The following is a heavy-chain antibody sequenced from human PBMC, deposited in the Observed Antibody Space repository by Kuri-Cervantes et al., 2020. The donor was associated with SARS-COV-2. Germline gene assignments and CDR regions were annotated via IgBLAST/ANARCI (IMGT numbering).Heavy chain of an antibody. CDR2: IYHSGST. CDR1: GYSISSGYY. CDR3: ARGRIRPFDH. J-gene: IGHJ4*02. Sequence: SETLSLTCTVSGYSISSGYYWGWIRQPPGKGLEWIGSIYHSGSTYYNPSLKSRVTISVDTSKNQSSLKLSSVTAADTAVYYCARGRIRPFDHWGQGTMVTVSS. V-gene: IGHV4-38-2*02.